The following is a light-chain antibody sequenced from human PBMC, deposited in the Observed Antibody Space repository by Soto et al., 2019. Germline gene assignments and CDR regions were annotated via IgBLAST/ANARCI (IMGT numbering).Light chain of an antibody. CDR3: QQYNTWRSIS. CDR1: QSVSSK. Sequence: EIVMTQSPATLSVSPGERATLSCRASQSVSSKLAWYQHKPGQAPRLLIYDTSTRAAGIPARFTGSRSGTDFTLTISSLQSEDFAVYYCQQYNTWRSISFGQGTRLEIK. V-gene: IGKV3-15*01. CDR2: DTS. J-gene: IGKJ5*01.